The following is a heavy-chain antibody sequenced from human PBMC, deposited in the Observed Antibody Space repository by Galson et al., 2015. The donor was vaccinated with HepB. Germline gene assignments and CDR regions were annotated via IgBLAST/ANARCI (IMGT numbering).Heavy chain of an antibody. Sequence: SLRLSCAASGFTSNNYAMSWVRQAPGKGLEWVSGISGGANSTYYADSVKGRFTISRDSSKNTLYLQMNSLRAEDTALYYCAKVVEYYCGMDVWGRGTLVTVSS. J-gene: IGHJ2*01. CDR1: GFTSNNYA. V-gene: IGHV3-23*01. CDR2: ISGGANST. CDR3: AKVVEYYCGMDV. D-gene: IGHD2/OR15-2a*01.